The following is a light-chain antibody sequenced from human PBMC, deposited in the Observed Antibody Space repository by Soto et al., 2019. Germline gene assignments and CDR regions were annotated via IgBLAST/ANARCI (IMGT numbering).Light chain of an antibody. V-gene: IGKV1-6*01. J-gene: IGKJ1*01. CDR1: QDITND. CDR2: AAS. CDR3: LHDYTYPRT. Sequence: AIQVTQSPSSLSASLGDRVTITCRASQDITNDLGWYQQTPGKSPKLLIYAASTLESGVPSRFSGSGSGTDFTLTIRSLQPEDSGTYYCLHDYTYPRTFGQGTTVEI.